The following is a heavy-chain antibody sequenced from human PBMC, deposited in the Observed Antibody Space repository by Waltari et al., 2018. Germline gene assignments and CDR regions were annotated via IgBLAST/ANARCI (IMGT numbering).Heavy chain of an antibody. Sequence: QVQLVESGGGVVQPGRSLRLSCAASGFTFSSYAMHWVRQAPGKWLEWVAVISYDGSNKYYADSVKGRFTISRDNSKNTLYLQMNSLRAEDTAVYYCARDLGDGGYYYYMDVWGKGTTVTVSS. CDR3: ARDLGDGGYYYYMDV. CDR2: ISYDGSNK. D-gene: IGHD2-21*02. CDR1: GFTFSSYA. V-gene: IGHV3-30-3*01. J-gene: IGHJ6*03.